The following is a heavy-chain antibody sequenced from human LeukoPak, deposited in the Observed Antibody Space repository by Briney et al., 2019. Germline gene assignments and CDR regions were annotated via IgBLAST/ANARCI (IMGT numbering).Heavy chain of an antibody. D-gene: IGHD6-6*01. J-gene: IGHJ5*02. CDR3: ARIPSKLPQRSSIAGWFDP. CDR1: GYTLTELS. CDR2: FDPEDGET. V-gene: IGHV1-24*01. Sequence: GASVKVSCKVSGYTLTELSMHWVRQAPGKGLEWMGGFDPEDGETIYAQKFQGRVTMTEDTSTDTAYMELSSLRSEDTAVYYCARIPSKLPQRSSIAGWFDPWGQGTLVTVSS.